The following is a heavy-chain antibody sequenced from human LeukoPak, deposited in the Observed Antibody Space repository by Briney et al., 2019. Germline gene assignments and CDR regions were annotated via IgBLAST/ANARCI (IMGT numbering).Heavy chain of an antibody. D-gene: IGHD5-12*01. CDR3: ARDSRLRNNWFDP. Sequence: SETLPLTCGVSGGSIRTYYWSWIRQPPGKGLEWIGYIYYSGSTNYNPSLKSRVTISVDTSKNQFSLKLSSVTAADTAVYYCARDSRLRNNWFDPWGQGTLVTVSS. CDR1: GGSIRTYY. V-gene: IGHV4-59*01. CDR2: IYYSGST. J-gene: IGHJ5*02.